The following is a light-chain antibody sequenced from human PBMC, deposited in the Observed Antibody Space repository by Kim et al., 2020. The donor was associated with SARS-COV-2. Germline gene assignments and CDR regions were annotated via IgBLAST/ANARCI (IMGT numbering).Light chain of an antibody. CDR1: QSVDGW. CDR2: QAS. J-gene: IGKJ1*01. V-gene: IGKV1-5*03. CDR3: KQYETYWT. Sequence: DIQMTQSPSTLSAFVGERVTMTCRASQSVDGWLAWYQQKPGKAPRLLIYQASKLASGVPSRFSGSGSGTDFTLTVSNLQSDDSAVYYCKQYETYWTFGPGTKVDIK.